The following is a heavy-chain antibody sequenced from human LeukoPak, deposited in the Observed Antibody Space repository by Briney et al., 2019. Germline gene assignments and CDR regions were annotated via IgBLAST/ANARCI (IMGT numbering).Heavy chain of an antibody. CDR2: IYYSGST. CDR3: ARLDPSDFDY. D-gene: IGHD2-2*03. V-gene: IGHV4-39*01. CDR1: GGSISSSYYY. J-gene: IGHJ4*02. Sequence: PSETLSLTCTVSGGSISSSYYYWGWIRQPPGKGLEWIGSIYYSGSTYYNPSLKSRVTISVDTSKNQFSLKLSSVTAADTAVYYCARLDPSDFDYWGQGTLVTVSS.